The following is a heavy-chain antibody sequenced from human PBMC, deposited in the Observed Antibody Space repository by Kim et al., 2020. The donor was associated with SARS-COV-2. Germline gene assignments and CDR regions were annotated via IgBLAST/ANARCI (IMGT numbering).Heavy chain of an antibody. CDR3: ARIPARGLYQLLSRIRLYYFDY. J-gene: IGHJ4*02. Sequence: SETLSLTCTVSGGSISSSSYYWGWIRQPPGKGLERIGSIYYSGSTYYNPSLKSRVTISVDTSKNQFSLKLSSVTAADTAVYYCARIPARGLYQLLSRIRLYYFDYWGQGTLVTVSS. CDR2: IYYSGST. CDR1: GGSISSSSYY. D-gene: IGHD2-2*01. V-gene: IGHV4-39*01.